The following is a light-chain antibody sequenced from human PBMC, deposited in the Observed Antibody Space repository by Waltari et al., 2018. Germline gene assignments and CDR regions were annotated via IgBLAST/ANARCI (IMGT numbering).Light chain of an antibody. CDR3: SSYAGSSWV. Sequence: QSALTQPPSASGSPGQSVTISCPGTSSDAGGYNYVSWYQQHPGKAPKLMIYEVSKRPSGVPDRFSGSKSGNTASLTVSGLQAEDEADYYCSSYAGSSWVFGGGTKLTVL. J-gene: IGLJ3*02. CDR1: SSDAGGYNY. CDR2: EVS. V-gene: IGLV2-8*01.